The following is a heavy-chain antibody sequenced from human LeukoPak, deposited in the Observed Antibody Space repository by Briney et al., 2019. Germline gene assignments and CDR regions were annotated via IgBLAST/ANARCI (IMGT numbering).Heavy chain of an antibody. CDR3: ATLFNFDFTGAFDI. Sequence: GASVKVSCKTSGGTFSDLPISWVRQATGEGLEWMGRIIPRSGRLTYPQKFQGRVTITTYESTSTTHMELSSLRSEDTAIYYCATLFNFDFTGAFDIWGQGTLVTVSS. CDR2: IIPRSGRL. J-gene: IGHJ3*02. CDR1: GGTFSDLP. V-gene: IGHV1-69*05. D-gene: IGHD3-3*01.